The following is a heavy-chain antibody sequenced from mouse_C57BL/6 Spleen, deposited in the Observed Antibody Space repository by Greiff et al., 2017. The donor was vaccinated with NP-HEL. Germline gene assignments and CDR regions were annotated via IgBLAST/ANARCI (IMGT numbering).Heavy chain of an antibody. CDR1: GYTFTDYE. CDR2: IDPETGGT. J-gene: IGHJ2*01. Sequence: QVQLQQSGAELVRPGASVTLSCKASGYTFTDYEMPWVKQTPVHGLEWIGAIDPETGGTASTHTVKGKAILTADKSSSTAYMELRSLTAEDSAVDYWTRDADYGGQGTTLTVSA. CDR3: TRDADY. V-gene: IGHV1-15*01.